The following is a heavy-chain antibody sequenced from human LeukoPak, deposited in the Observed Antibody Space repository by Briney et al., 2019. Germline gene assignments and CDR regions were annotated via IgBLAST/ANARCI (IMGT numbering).Heavy chain of an antibody. CDR1: GFTFSSYA. V-gene: IGHV3-23*01. J-gene: IGHJ4*02. CDR2: ISNSGGST. D-gene: IGHD6-6*01. Sequence: GSLRLSCAASGFTFSSYAMNWVRPAPGKGLEWVSGISNSGGSTYYADSVKGRFTISRDNSKNTLYLQMNSLRAEDTAVYYCAKETSSSFDYWGQGTLVTVSS. CDR3: AKETSSSFDY.